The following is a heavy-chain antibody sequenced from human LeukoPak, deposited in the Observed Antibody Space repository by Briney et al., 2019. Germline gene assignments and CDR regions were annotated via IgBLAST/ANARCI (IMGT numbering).Heavy chain of an antibody. CDR2: MNPNSGNT. V-gene: IGHV1-8*01. Sequence: ASVKVSCKASGYTFTSYDINWVRQATGQGLEWMGWMNPNSGNTGYAQKFQGRVTMTRNTSISTAYMELSSLRSEDTAVYYCARGGYSGSYYGQYYYYGMDVWGQGTTVTVSS. CDR3: ARGGYSGSYYGQYYYYGMDV. D-gene: IGHD1-26*01. J-gene: IGHJ6*02. CDR1: GYTFTSYD.